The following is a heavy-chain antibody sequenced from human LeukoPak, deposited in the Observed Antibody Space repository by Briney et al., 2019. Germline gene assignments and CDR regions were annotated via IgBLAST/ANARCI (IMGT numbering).Heavy chain of an antibody. Sequence: ASVKVSCKASGYTFTSYDINWVRQATGQGLEWMGWMNPNSGNTGYAQKFQGRVTITRNTSISTAYMELSSLRSEDTAVYYCARASSGYYRGYYYYMDVWGKGTTVTVSS. CDR2: MNPNSGNT. J-gene: IGHJ6*03. CDR3: ARASSGYYRGYYYYMDV. V-gene: IGHV1-8*03. D-gene: IGHD3-22*01. CDR1: GYTFTSYD.